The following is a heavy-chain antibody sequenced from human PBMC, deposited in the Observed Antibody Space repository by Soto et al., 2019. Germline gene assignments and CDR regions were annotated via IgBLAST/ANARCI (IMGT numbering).Heavy chain of an antibody. V-gene: IGHV3-30-3*01. Sequence: PGGSLRLPCAASGFTFSRYAMHWVRQAPGEGLEWVAVISRDGSSKYYGDSVKGRFTVSRDNSNNTLYLSMTSLRPDDTAVFYCARSRNGAVPDSINFWGQGTLVTVSS. CDR3: ARSRNGAVPDSINF. D-gene: IGHD2-8*01. J-gene: IGHJ4*02. CDR2: ISRDGSSK. CDR1: GFTFSRYA.